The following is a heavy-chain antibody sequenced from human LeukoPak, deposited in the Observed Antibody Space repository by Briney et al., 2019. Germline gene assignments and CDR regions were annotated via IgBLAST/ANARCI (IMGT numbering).Heavy chain of an antibody. CDR2: ISSSSSYI. Sequence: GGSLRLSCAASGFTFSSYSMNWVRQAPGKGLEWVSSISSSSSYIYYADSVKGRFTISRDNAKNSLYLQMNSLRAEDTAVYYCAKSSLRYSSGWSDYWGQGTLVTVSS. V-gene: IGHV3-21*04. D-gene: IGHD6-19*01. J-gene: IGHJ4*02. CDR3: AKSSLRYSSGWSDY. CDR1: GFTFSSYS.